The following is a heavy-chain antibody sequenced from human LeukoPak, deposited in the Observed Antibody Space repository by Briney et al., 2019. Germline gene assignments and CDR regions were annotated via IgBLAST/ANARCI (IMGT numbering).Heavy chain of an antibody. Sequence: AGGSLRLSCAASGFTFSSYGMQWVRQAPGKGLEWVAIIWYDGSNKYYADSVKGRFTVSKDNSKNTLYLQMHSLRAEDTAVYYCATDQYHLPDYWGQGTLVTVSS. CDR1: GFTFSSYG. CDR2: IWYDGSNK. V-gene: IGHV3-33*08. CDR3: ATDQYHLPDY. D-gene: IGHD2-2*01. J-gene: IGHJ4*02.